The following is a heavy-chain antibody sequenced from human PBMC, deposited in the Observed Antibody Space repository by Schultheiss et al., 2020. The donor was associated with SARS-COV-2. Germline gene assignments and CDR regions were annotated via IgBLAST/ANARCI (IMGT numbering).Heavy chain of an antibody. D-gene: IGHD1-26*01. J-gene: IGHJ6*02. CDR1: GASISSSN. CDR3: ARDAIVGATKTGSYYYGMDV. CDR2: ISYDGSNK. V-gene: IGHV3-30*03. Sequence: LSLTCGVSGASISSSNWWSWVRQPPGKGLEWVAVISYDGSNKYYADSVKGRFTMSRDNSKSTLYLQMNSLRADDTAVYYCARDAIVGATKTGSYYYGMDVWGQGTTVTVSS.